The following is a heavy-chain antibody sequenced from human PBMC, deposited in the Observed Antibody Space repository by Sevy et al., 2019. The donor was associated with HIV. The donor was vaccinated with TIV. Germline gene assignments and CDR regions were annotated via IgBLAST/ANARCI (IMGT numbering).Heavy chain of an antibody. CDR3: ARGYCGGGSCTAFDP. CDR1: GFSISNNY. V-gene: IGHV3-53*01. D-gene: IGHD2-15*01. J-gene: IGHJ5*02. Sequence: GGYLRLSCAASGFSISNNYTAWVRQAPGKGLEWVSVMYSGGSPYYADSVKGRFALSRDMSKNTVSLQMNSLRAEDTAVYYCARGYCGGGSCTAFDPWGQGNLVTVSS. CDR2: MYSGGSP.